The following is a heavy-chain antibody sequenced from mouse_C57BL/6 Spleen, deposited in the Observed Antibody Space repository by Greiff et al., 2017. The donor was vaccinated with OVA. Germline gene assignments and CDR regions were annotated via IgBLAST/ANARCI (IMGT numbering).Heavy chain of an antibody. CDR1: GFTFSDYY. J-gene: IGHJ3*01. V-gene: IGHV5-16*01. Sequence: EVKLVESEGGLVQPGSSMKLSCTASGFTFSDYYMAWVRQVPEKGLEWVANINYDGSSTYYLDSLKSRFIISRDNAKNILYLQMSSLKSEDTATYYCAREDYDSFAYWGQGTLVTVSA. CDR3: AREDYDSFAY. D-gene: IGHD2-4*01. CDR2: INYDGSST.